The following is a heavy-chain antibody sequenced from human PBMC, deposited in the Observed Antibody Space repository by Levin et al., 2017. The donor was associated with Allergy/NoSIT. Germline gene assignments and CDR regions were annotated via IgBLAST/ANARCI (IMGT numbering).Heavy chain of an antibody. CDR1: GGTFNTYA. V-gene: IGHV1-69*01. Sequence: KISCQASGGTFNTYAISRVRQAPGQGLEWMGGIIPLFATPTYAQNFQGRVTITADESTRTVYMELSSLRSEDTAVYYCARDGWGSGTRYNWFDPWGQGTLVTVSS. CDR3: ARDGWGSGTRYNWFDP. CDR2: IIPLFATP. D-gene: IGHD3-16*01. J-gene: IGHJ5*02.